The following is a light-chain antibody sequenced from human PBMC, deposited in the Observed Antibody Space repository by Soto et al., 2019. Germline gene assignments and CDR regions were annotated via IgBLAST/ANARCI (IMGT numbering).Light chain of an antibody. J-gene: IGKJ2*01. CDR2: DAF. Sequence: EIVLTQSPATLSLSPGERVTLSCRASQSVGSSLAWYQQKAGQAPRLLISDAFNRATGIPARFSGSGFGTDFTLTISSLEPDDFAVYYCQQRSIWPNAFGQGTRLEIK. V-gene: IGKV3-11*01. CDR1: QSVGSS. CDR3: QQRSIWPNA.